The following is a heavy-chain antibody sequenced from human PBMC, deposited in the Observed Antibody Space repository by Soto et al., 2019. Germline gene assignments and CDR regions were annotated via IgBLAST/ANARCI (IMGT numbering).Heavy chain of an antibody. V-gene: IGHV3-21*01. CDR3: ARVLNTQSITMVRGVIISPYYYYYGMDV. CDR2: ISSSSSYI. Sequence: GGSLRLSCAASGFTFSSYAMSWVRQAPGKGLEWVSSISSSSSYIYYADSVKGRFTISRDNAKNSLYLQMNSLRAEDTAVYYYARVLNTQSITMVRGVIISPYYYYYGMDVWGQGTTVTVSS. CDR1: GFTFSSYA. D-gene: IGHD3-10*01. J-gene: IGHJ6*02.